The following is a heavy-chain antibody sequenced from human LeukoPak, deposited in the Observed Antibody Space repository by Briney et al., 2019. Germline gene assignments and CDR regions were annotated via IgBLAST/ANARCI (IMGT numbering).Heavy chain of an antibody. Sequence: ASVKVSCKASGYTFTSYDINWVRQATGQGLEWMGWMNPNSGNTGYAQKFQGRVTMTRNTSISTAYMELSSLRSDDTAVYYCARDARPLRFLEWTDAFDIWGQGTMVTVSS. V-gene: IGHV1-8*01. CDR2: MNPNSGNT. D-gene: IGHD3-3*01. J-gene: IGHJ3*02. CDR3: ARDARPLRFLEWTDAFDI. CDR1: GYTFTSYD.